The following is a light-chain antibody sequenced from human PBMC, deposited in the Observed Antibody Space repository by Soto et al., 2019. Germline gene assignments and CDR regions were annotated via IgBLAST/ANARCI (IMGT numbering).Light chain of an antibody. CDR3: QQFYSDTLT. CDR1: QGISSA. V-gene: IGKV1-13*02. J-gene: IGKJ4*01. CDR2: DAS. Sequence: AIQLTQSPSSLSASVGDRVTVTCRASQGISSALAWYQQEPGKAPKLLIYDASSLQSGVTSRFSGSGSGTDFTLTSSSLQPEDSATYYCQQFYSDTLTFGGGTKVEIK.